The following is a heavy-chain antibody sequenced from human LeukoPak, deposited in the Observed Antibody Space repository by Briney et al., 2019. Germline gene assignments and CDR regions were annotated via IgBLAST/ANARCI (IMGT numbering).Heavy chain of an antibody. CDR1: GGSISSSSYQ. CDR3: ARLVVVTAATAQYFHH. Sequence: KPSETLSLTCTVSGGSISSSSYQWGWIRQPPGKGLEWIGRIYYSGSTYYNPSLKSRVTISVDTSKNQFSLKLSSVTAADTAVYYCARLVVVTAATAQYFHHWGQGTLVTVSS. CDR2: IYYSGST. J-gene: IGHJ1*01. D-gene: IGHD2-2*01. V-gene: IGHV4-39*01.